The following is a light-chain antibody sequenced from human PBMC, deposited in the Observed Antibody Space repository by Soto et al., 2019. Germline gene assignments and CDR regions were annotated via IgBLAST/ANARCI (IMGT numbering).Light chain of an antibody. J-gene: IGKJ3*01. V-gene: IGKV3-15*01. CDR2: GAS. CDR3: QQYNSAPFT. Sequence: EIVVTQSPATLSVSPGEGATLSCRASQSVSSKLAWYQQKPGQAPRLLIYGASTRATGIPARFSGSGSGTEFTLIISSLQSEDSAVYYCQQYNSAPFTFGPGTKVDIK. CDR1: QSVSSK.